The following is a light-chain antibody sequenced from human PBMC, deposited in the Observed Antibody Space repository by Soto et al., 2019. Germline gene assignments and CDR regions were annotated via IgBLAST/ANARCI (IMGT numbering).Light chain of an antibody. Sequence: EIVLTQSPATLSLSPGERATLSCRASQSVSSYLAWYQQKPGQAPRLLIYDASNRATGIPARFSGSGSGTDFTLTISSLEPEDFAVYYCQARINLFTFGPGTKVDIK. CDR2: DAS. CDR3: QARINLFT. CDR1: QSVSSY. V-gene: IGKV3-11*01. J-gene: IGKJ3*01.